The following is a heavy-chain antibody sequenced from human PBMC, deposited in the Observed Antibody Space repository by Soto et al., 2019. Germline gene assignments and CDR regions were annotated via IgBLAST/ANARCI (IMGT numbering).Heavy chain of an antibody. CDR3: ARERRTVVYGMDL. CDR1: GGSISSGNW. D-gene: IGHD2-21*01. V-gene: IGHV4-4*02. J-gene: IGHJ6*02. CDR2: IYHSGST. Sequence: SENLSLTCAVSGGSISSGNWWSWVRQPPGKGLEWIGEIYHSGSTNYNPSLKSRVTISVDKSKNQFSLTLTSVTAADTAVYYCARERRTVVYGMDLWGQGTKVT.